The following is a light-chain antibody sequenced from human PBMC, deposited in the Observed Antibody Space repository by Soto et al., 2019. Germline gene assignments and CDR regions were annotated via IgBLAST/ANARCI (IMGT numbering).Light chain of an antibody. V-gene: IGKV1-9*01. CDR3: QQLNSYPLT. CDR2: AAS. CDR1: QGISTY. Sequence: DIQLTRAPSFLSASVGDRVTITCRASQGISTYLVWYQQKPGKAPKLLIYAASTLQSGVPSRFSGSGSGTEFTLTISSLQPEDFATYYCQQLNSYPLTFGGGTKVELK. J-gene: IGKJ4*01.